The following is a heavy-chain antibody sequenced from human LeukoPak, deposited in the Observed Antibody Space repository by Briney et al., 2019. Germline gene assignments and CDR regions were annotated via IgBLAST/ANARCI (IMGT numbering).Heavy chain of an antibody. V-gene: IGHV5-51*01. CDR1: GYSFTSYW. CDR3: ARAKYYYDSSGYLPSFDY. CDR2: IYPGDSDT. J-gene: IGHJ4*02. Sequence: GESLKISCKGSGYSFTSYWIGWVRQMPGKGLEWMGIIYPGDSDTRYSPSFQGQVTISADKSISTAYLQWSSLKASDTAMYYCARAKYYYDSSGYLPSFDYWGQGTLVTVSS. D-gene: IGHD3-22*01.